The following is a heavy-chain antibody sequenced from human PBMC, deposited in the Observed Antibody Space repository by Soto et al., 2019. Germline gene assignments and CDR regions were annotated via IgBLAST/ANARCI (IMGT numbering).Heavy chain of an antibody. CDR1: GYTFTSYG. J-gene: IGHJ6*02. CDR2: INGYNGNT. D-gene: IGHD6-19*01. CDR3: AREGSAPYYYYGMDA. Sequence: QVQLEQSGAEVKKPGDSMKVSCKAYGYTFTSYGISWVRQAPGQGLEWMGWINGYNGNTDYPQKVQGRVTMTTDTSTSTAYMELRSLRSDDTAVYYCAREGSAPYYYYGMDAWGQGTTVTVSS. V-gene: IGHV1-18*01.